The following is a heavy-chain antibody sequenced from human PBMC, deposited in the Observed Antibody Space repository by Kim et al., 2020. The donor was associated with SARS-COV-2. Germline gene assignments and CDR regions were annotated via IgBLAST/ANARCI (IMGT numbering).Heavy chain of an antibody. D-gene: IGHD6-13*01. Sequence: GGYLRLSCVASGFTFSSYAMHWVRQAPGKGLEWVAVISYDGSNINYADSVKGRFTVSRDNSKSTLYLQMNSLRADDTAVYYCAKAQGGAASDCGQGTLVTVSS. CDR3: AKAQGGAASD. J-gene: IGHJ4*02. CDR1: GFTFSSYA. V-gene: IGHV3-30-3*01. CDR2: ISYDGSNI.